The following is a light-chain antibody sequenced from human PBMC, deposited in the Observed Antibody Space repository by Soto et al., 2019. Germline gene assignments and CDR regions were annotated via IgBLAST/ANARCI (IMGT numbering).Light chain of an antibody. CDR1: QSISYW. J-gene: IGKJ2*01. CDR2: HAS. V-gene: IGKV1-5*03. Sequence: DIQMTHSPFTLSASVGDRVTITCRASQSISYWLAWYQQKPGKAPKLLIYHASRLETGVPSRFSGSGSGTEFTLTISSLQPDDFATYYCQQYNTYSSFGQGTKVDIK. CDR3: QQYNTYSS.